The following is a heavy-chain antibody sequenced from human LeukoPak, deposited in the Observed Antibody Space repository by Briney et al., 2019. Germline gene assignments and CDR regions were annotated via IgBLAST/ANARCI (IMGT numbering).Heavy chain of an antibody. CDR2: ISGSGGST. J-gene: IGHJ4*02. Sequence: SGGSLRLSCAASGFTFSSYAMSWVRQAPGKGLEWVSAISGSGGSTYYADSVKGRFTISRDNSKNTLYLQMNSLRAEDTAVYYCAKDVAVAGVYYFDYWGQGTLVTVSS. D-gene: IGHD6-19*01. CDR3: AKDVAVAGVYYFDY. V-gene: IGHV3-23*01. CDR1: GFTFSSYA.